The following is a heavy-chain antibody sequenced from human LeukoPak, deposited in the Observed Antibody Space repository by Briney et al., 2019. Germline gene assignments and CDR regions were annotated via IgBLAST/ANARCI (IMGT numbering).Heavy chain of an antibody. V-gene: IGHV1-46*01. Sequence: ASVKVSCKASGYTFTSHFMHWARQAPGQGLEWMGIINPRGCNTSYTQKFQRRVTITADKSTSTAYMELSSLRSEDTAVYYCARVPNPPEGLIAARPRPSIPRYYYYMDVWGKGTTVTVSS. D-gene: IGHD6-6*01. CDR1: GYTFTSHF. J-gene: IGHJ6*03. CDR2: INPRGCNT. CDR3: ARVPNPPEGLIAARPRPSIPRYYYYMDV.